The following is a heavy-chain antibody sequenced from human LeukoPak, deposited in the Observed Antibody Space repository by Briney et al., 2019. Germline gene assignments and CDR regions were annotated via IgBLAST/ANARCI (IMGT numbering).Heavy chain of an antibody. CDR2: INSDGSST. J-gene: IGHJ4*02. Sequence: GGPLRLSCAASGFTFSSYWMHWVRQAPGKGLVWVSRINSDGSSTSYADSVKGRFTISRDNAKNTLYLQMNSLRAEDTAVYYCARVAEMATQEFDYWGQGTLVTVSS. CDR1: GFTFSSYW. V-gene: IGHV3-74*01. D-gene: IGHD5-24*01. CDR3: ARVAEMATQEFDY.